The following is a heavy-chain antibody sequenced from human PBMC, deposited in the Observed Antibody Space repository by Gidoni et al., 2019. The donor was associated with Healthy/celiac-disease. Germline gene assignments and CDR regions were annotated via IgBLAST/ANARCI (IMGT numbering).Heavy chain of an antibody. D-gene: IGHD3-3*01. CDR1: GFTFSSYE. CDR3: ARDVKAGYDFWSGYEEAFDI. Sequence: EVQLVESGGGLVQPGGSLRLSCAASGFTFSSYEMNWVRQAPGKGLEWVSYISSSGSTIYYADSVKGRFTISRDNAKNSLYLQMNSLRAEDTAVYYCARDVKAGYDFWSGYEEAFDIWGQGTMVTVSS. J-gene: IGHJ3*02. V-gene: IGHV3-48*03. CDR2: ISSSGSTI.